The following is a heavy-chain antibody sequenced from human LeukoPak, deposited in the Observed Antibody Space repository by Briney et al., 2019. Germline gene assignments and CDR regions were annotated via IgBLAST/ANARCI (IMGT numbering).Heavy chain of an antibody. Sequence: HPGGSLRLSCAASRFTFSSYGMHWVRQAPGKGLEWVAVIWYDGSNKYYADSVKGRFTISRDNSKNTLYLQMNNLRAEDTAVYYCARDQIPGGDWLPRLYGMDVWGQGTTVTVSS. J-gene: IGHJ6*02. D-gene: IGHD3-9*01. CDR3: ARDQIPGGDWLPRLYGMDV. V-gene: IGHV3-33*01. CDR1: RFTFSSYG. CDR2: IWYDGSNK.